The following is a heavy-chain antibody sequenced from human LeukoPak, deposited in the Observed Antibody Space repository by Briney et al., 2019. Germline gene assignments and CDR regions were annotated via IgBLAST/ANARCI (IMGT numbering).Heavy chain of an antibody. CDR2: TNGSGST. CDR1: GGSFSGHY. V-gene: IGHV4-34*01. J-gene: IGHJ4*02. Sequence: SETLSCNGAVYGGSFSGHYWSWIRQPPGKGREWIGETNGSGSTEGNPSLRSRLTISVDTSKKQLSLKLSSVTAADTAVYYCATWNFLTAAAFDFWGQGTLVTVSS. D-gene: IGHD6-25*01. CDR3: ATWNFLTAAAFDF.